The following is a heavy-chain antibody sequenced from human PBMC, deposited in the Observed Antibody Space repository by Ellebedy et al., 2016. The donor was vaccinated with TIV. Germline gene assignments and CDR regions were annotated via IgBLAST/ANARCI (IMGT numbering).Heavy chain of an antibody. V-gene: IGHV3-48*01. D-gene: IGHD2-15*01. CDR1: GFTFSSYS. CDR2: ISSSSSTI. Sequence: GESLKISXAASGFTFSSYSMNWVRQAPGKGLEWVSYISSSSSTIYYADSVKGRFTISRDNAKNSLYLQMNSLRAEDTAVYYCAREEDIVVVVAATLYYWGQGTLVTVSS. J-gene: IGHJ4*02. CDR3: AREEDIVVVVAATLYY.